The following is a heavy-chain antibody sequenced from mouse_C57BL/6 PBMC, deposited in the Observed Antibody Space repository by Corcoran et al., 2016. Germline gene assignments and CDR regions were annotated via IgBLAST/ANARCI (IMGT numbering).Heavy chain of an antibody. D-gene: IGHD1-1*01. V-gene: IGHV1-53*01. CDR1: GYTFTSYW. J-gene: IGHJ2*01. CDR2: INPSNGGT. Sequence: QVQLQQPGTELVKPGASVKLSCKASGYTFTSYWMHWVKQRPGQGLEWIGNINPSNGGTNYNEKFKSKATLTVDKSSSTAYMELRSLTSEDSAVYFCARSAYGTAYYFDYWGQGTTLTVSS. CDR3: ARSAYGTAYYFDY.